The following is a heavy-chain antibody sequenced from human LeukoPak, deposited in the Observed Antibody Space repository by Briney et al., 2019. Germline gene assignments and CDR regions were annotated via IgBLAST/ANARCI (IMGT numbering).Heavy chain of an antibody. V-gene: IGHV4-61*02. CDR2: IYISGST. D-gene: IGHD3-3*01. J-gene: IGHJ3*02. Sequence: SETLSLTCTVSGGSISSGSYYWSWIRQPAGKGLEWIVRIYISGSTNYNPSLKSRVTISVDTSKNQFSLKLSSVIAADTAVYYCARDNEGGFLEWLSPRGAFDIWGQGTMVTVSS. CDR3: ARDNEGGFLEWLSPRGAFDI. CDR1: GGSISSGSYY.